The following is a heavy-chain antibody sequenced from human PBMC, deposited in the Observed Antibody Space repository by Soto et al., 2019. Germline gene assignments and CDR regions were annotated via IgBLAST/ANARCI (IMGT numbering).Heavy chain of an antibody. CDR1: GGSISSYC. J-gene: IGHJ6*02. CDR3: ARDQEAGGMDV. V-gene: IGHV4-59*01. CDR2: IYYSGST. Sequence: SETLSLTCTVSGGSISSYCWSWIRQPPGKGLEWIGYIYYSGSTNYNPSLKSRVTISVDTSKNQFSLKLSSVTAADTAVYYCARDQEAGGMDVWGQGTTVTVSS.